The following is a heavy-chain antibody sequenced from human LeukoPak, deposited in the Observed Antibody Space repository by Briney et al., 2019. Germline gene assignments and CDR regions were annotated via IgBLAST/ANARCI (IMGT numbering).Heavy chain of an antibody. CDR3: ARVVRGVINRHGDPFDP. V-gene: IGHV3-48*01. Sequence: GGSLRLSCAASGFTFSSYNMNWVRQAPGKGLEWVSYISSSSSTIYYADSVKGRFTISRDNAKNSLYLQMNSLRAEDTAVYYCARVVRGVINRHGDPFDPWGQGTLVTVSS. CDR2: ISSSSSTI. J-gene: IGHJ5*02. D-gene: IGHD3-10*01. CDR1: GFTFSSYN.